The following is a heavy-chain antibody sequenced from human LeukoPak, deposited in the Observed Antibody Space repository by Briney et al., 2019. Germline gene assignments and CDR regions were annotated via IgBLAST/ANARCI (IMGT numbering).Heavy chain of an antibody. CDR2: ISYDGSNK. CDR1: GFTFSSYA. Sequence: GGSLRLSCAASGFTFSSYAMHWVRQAPGKGLEWVAVISYDGSNKYYADSVKGRFTISRDNSKNTLYLQMNSLRAEDTAVYYCARVVSGYNFSYYYYMDVWGKGTTVTVSS. V-gene: IGHV3-30*04. D-gene: IGHD5-24*01. CDR3: ARVVSGYNFSYYYYMDV. J-gene: IGHJ6*03.